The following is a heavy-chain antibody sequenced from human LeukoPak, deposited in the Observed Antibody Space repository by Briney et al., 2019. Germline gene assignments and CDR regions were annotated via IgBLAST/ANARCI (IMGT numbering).Heavy chain of an antibody. V-gene: IGHV4-34*01. Sequence: SSETLSLTCAVYGGSFSGYYWSWIRQPPGKGLEWIGEINHSGSTNYNPSLKSRVTISVDTSKNQFSLKLSSVTAADTAVYYCARVPAGSGSWYPYYYYYGMDVWGQGTTVTVSS. J-gene: IGHJ6*02. CDR1: GGSFSGYY. CDR3: ARVPAGSGSWYPYYYYYGMDV. CDR2: INHSGST. D-gene: IGHD6-13*01.